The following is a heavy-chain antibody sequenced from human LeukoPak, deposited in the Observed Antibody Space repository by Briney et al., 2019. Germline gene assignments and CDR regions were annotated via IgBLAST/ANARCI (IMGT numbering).Heavy chain of an antibody. J-gene: IGHJ5*02. Sequence: ASVKVSCKASGGTFSSYAISWVRQAPGQALEWLGRIIPILGIANYAQKFQGRVTITADKSTSTAYMALSSLRSEDTAVYYCARDGMSSSPTPNWFDPWGQGTLVTVSS. CDR2: IIPILGIA. D-gene: IGHD6-13*01. CDR1: GGTFSSYA. V-gene: IGHV1-69*04. CDR3: ARDGMSSSPTPNWFDP.